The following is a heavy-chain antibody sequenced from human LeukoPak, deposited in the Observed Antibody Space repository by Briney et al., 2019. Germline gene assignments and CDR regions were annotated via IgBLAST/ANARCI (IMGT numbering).Heavy chain of an antibody. CDR3: ARGGCSGGSCYFDY. D-gene: IGHD2-15*01. V-gene: IGHV3-21*01. CDR2: ISSSSSYI. CDR1: GFTFSSYS. Sequence: PGGSLRLSCAASGFTFSSYSMNWVRQAPGKGLEWVSSISSSSSYIYYADSVEGRFTISRDNAKNSLYLQMNSLRAEDTAVYYCARGGCSGGSCYFDYWGQGTLVTVSS. J-gene: IGHJ4*02.